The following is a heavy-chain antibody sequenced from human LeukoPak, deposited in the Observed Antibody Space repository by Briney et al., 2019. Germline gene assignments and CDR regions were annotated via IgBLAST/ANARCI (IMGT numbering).Heavy chain of an antibody. CDR3: ATAPIGAVAGTFFDY. CDR2: FDPEDGET. V-gene: IGHV1-24*01. CDR1: GYTFTELS. Sequence: ASVKVSCKVSGYTFTELSMHWVRQAPGKGLEWMGVFDPEDGETIYAQKFQGRVTMTEDTSTDTAYMELSSLRSEDTAVYYCATAPIGAVAGTFFDYWGQGTLVTVSS. J-gene: IGHJ4*02. D-gene: IGHD6-19*01.